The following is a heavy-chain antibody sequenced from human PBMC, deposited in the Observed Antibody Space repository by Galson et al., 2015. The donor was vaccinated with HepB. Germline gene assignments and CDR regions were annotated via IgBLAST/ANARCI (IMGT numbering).Heavy chain of an antibody. V-gene: IGHV1-69*13. D-gene: IGHD2-15*01. CDR1: GGTFSSYA. CDR2: IIPIFGTA. CDR3: ARLCSGGSCYSGPN. J-gene: IGHJ3*01. Sequence: SVKVSCKASGGTFSSYAISWVRQAPGQGLEWMGGIIPIFGTANYAQKFQGRVTITADESTSTAYMELSSLRSEDTAVYYCARLCSGGSCYSGPNWGQGTMVTVSS.